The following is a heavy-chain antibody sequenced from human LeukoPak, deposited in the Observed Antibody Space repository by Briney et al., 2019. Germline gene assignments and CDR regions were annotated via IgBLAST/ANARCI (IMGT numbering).Heavy chain of an antibody. J-gene: IGHJ4*02. CDR1: GGSFSGYY. V-gene: IGHV4-34*01. CDR3: ARWLAATGGFDY. D-gene: IGHD6-25*01. Sequence: SETLSLTCAVYGGSFSGYYWSWIRQPPGKGLEWIGEINHSGSTNYNPSLKSRVTISVDTSKNQFSLKLSSVTAADTAVYYCARWLAATGGFDYWGQGTLVTVSS. CDR2: INHSGST.